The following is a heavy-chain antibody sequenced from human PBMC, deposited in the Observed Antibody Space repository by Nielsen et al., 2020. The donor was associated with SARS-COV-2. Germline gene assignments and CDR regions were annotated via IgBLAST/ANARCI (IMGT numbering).Heavy chain of an antibody. CDR3: AHIRCGGDCHYWYFDL. CDR1: GFSLSTSGVG. V-gene: IGHV2-5*01. D-gene: IGHD2-21*02. CDR2: IYWNDDK. J-gene: IGHJ2*01. Sequence: SGPTLVKPTQTLTLTCTFSGFSLSTSGVGVGWIRQPPGKALEWLALIYWNDDKRYSPSLKSRLTITKDTSKNQVVLTMTNMDPVDTATYYCAHIRCGGDCHYWYFDLWGRGTLVTVSS.